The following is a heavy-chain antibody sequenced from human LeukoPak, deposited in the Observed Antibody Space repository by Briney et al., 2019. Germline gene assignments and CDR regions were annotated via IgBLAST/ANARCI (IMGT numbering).Heavy chain of an antibody. J-gene: IGHJ4*02. V-gene: IGHV3-21*01. Sequence: GGSLRLSCAASGFTFSSYSMNWVRQAPGKGLEWVSSISSSSSYIYYADSVKDRFTISRDNAKNSLYLQMNSLRAEDTAVYYCARVERGYSYGYYFDYWGQGTLVTVSS. CDR1: GFTFSSYS. D-gene: IGHD5-18*01. CDR3: ARVERGYSYGYYFDY. CDR2: ISSSSSYI.